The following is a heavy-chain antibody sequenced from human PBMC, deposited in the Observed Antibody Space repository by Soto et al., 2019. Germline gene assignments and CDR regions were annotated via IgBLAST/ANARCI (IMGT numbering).Heavy chain of an antibody. V-gene: IGHV3-48*02. J-gene: IGHJ4*02. CDR1: GFTFTAYS. Sequence: EVQLVESGGGLVQPGGSLRLSCAASGFTFTAYSMNWVRQAPGKGLEWVSYISSGSGSIYYADSVKGRFTISRDDAKNSLYLQMNSLCDEDTAVYYCARDFWDYWGQGTVVTVSS. CDR2: ISSGSGSI. D-gene: IGHD3-3*01. CDR3: ARDFWDY.